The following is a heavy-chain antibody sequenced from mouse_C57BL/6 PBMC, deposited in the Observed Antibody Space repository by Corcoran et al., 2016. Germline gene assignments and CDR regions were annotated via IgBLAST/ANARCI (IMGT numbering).Heavy chain of an antibody. V-gene: IGHV1-76*01. CDR1: GYTFTDYY. CDR2: IYPGSGNT. Sequence: QVQLQQSGAELVRPGASVKLSCKASGYTFTDYYINWVKQRPGQGLEWIARIYPGSGNTYYNEKFKGKATLTAEKSSSTAYMQLSSLTSEDSAVYFCARSGSSGYLFAYWGQGTLVTVSA. J-gene: IGHJ3*01. D-gene: IGHD3-2*02. CDR3: ARSGSSGYLFAY.